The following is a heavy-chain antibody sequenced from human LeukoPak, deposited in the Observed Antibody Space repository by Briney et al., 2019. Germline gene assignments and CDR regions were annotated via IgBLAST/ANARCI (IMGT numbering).Heavy chain of an antibody. D-gene: IGHD4-17*01. Sequence: PSETLSLTCAVYGGSFSGYYWSWIRQPPGKGLEWIGEINHSGSTNYNPSLKSRVTISVDTSKNQFSLKLSSVTAADTAVYYCARGRPNDYGDKGWFDPWGQGTLVTVSS. V-gene: IGHV4-34*01. CDR2: INHSGST. J-gene: IGHJ5*02. CDR1: GGSFSGYY. CDR3: ARGRPNDYGDKGWFDP.